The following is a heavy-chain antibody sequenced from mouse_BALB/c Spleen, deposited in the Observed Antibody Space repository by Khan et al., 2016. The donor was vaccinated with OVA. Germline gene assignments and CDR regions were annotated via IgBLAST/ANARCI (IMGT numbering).Heavy chain of an antibody. CDR2: IWSDGST. CDR1: GFSLTDYG. J-gene: IGHJ3*01. V-gene: IGHV2-6-7*01. D-gene: IGHD1-2*01. Sequence: QVQLKESGPGLVAPSQSLSITCTVSGFSLTDYGVNWVRQPPGKGLEWLGMIWSDGSTDYNSALKSRLNISKDNSKSQVFLKMNGLQTDDTARYYCARELRLGGFAYWGQGTLVTVSA. CDR3: ARELRLGGFAY.